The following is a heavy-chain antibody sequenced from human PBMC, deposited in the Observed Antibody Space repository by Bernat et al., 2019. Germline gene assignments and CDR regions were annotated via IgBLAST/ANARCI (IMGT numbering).Heavy chain of an antibody. J-gene: IGHJ4*02. CDR3: ASRARDGRNYDYFDH. Sequence: QLQLHESGPGLVKPSETLSLTCTVSGGSISSNGYYWGWIRQPPGKGLDWIGSMYFDGSTYYNPSLKSRVTISADTSKTQLSLKLASVTAADTAVYYCASRARDGRNYDYFDHWGQGTPVTVSS. D-gene: IGHD5-24*01. CDR1: GGSISSNGYY. CDR2: MYFDGST. V-gene: IGHV4-39*01.